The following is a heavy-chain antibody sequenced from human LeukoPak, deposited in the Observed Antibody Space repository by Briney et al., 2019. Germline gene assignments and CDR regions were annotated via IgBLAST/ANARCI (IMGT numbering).Heavy chain of an antibody. V-gene: IGHV3-74*01. D-gene: IGHD6-13*01. CDR2: INNDGSST. CDR1: GFSFNSYW. CDR3: ARPTKEGSSWYWWFDP. J-gene: IGHJ5*02. Sequence: GGSLRLSCAASGFSFNSYWMHWVRQAPGKGLVWVSRINNDGSSTSYADSVKGRFTISRDNAKNTLYLQMNSLRAEDTAVYYCARPTKEGSSWYWWFDPWGQGTLVTVSS.